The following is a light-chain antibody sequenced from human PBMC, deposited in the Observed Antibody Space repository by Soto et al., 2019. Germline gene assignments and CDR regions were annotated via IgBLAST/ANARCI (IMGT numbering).Light chain of an antibody. J-gene: IGKJ4*01. CDR1: QGIGGT. CDR2: HTS. CDR3: QPYKNWPLT. Sequence: EIALTQSPGTLSLPPGERATLSCRASQGIGGTLAWYQHKPGQTPRLLIYHTSTRATGVPARFSGSRSGPEFTLTINSLQSEDFAIYYCQPYKNWPLTFGGGTKVDIK. V-gene: IGKV3-15*01.